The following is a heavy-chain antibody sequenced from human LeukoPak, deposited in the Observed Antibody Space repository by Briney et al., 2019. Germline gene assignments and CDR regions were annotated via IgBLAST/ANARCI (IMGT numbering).Heavy chain of an antibody. D-gene: IGHD1-26*01. CDR3: AKMKGHPLPKYYMDV. V-gene: IGHV3-53*01. Sequence: GGSLRLSCVASGFPVRSNYMTWVRQAPGKGLEWVSVLHSSGDTYYADSVKGRFTISRDNSKNTLYLEMNSLRAEDTAIYYCAKMKGHPLPKYYMDVWGQGTTVTVSS. J-gene: IGHJ6*01. CDR1: GFPVRSNY. CDR2: LHSSGDT.